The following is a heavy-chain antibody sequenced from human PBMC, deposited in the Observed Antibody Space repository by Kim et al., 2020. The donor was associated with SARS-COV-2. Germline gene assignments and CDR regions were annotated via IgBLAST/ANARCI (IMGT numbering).Heavy chain of an antibody. J-gene: IGHJ5*02. CDR3: ARDSHDYGDYGWFDP. Sequence: PHQSRVTISVDTSKNQLSLKLSSVTAADTAVYYCARDSHDYGDYGWFDPWGQGTLVTVSS. D-gene: IGHD4-17*01. V-gene: IGHV4-31*02.